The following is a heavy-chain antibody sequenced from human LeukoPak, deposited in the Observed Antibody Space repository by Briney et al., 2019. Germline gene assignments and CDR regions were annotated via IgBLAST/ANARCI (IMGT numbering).Heavy chain of an antibody. CDR3: ARDRRCDGRSCQELLDY. D-gene: IGHD2-21*01. CDR1: GYSFTGYY. CDR2: INPSSGGT. J-gene: IGHJ4*02. V-gene: IGHV1-2*02. Sequence: GASVKVSCKASGYSFTGYYMHWVRQAPGQGLEWMGSINPSSGGTNYAQKFQGRVTMTRDTSIGTAYMELSSLGSVDTAVYYCARDRRCDGRSCQELLDYWGQGTLVTVSS.